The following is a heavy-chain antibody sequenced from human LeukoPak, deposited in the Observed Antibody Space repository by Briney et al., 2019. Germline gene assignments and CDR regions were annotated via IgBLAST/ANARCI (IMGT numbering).Heavy chain of an antibody. CDR1: GGSFSGYY. Sequence: SETLSLTCAVYGGSFSGYYWSWIRQPPGKGLEWIGEINHSGSTNYNPSLKSRVTISVDTSKNQFSLKLSSVTAADTAVYYCARHYDSSGYYKDDAFDIWGQGTMVTVSS. J-gene: IGHJ3*02. D-gene: IGHD3-22*01. CDR2: INHSGST. CDR3: ARHYDSSGYYKDDAFDI. V-gene: IGHV4-34*01.